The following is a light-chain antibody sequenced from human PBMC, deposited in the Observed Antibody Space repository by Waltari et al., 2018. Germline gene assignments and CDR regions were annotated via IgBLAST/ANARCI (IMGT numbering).Light chain of an antibody. CDR2: GTS. V-gene: IGKV3-15*01. CDR1: QSVSSN. J-gene: IGKJ4*01. CDR3: QQNNNWPLT. Sequence: ETVMTQSPATLSVSPGERATLSCRASQSVSSNLAWYQQKPGQAPRLLIYGTSTRATGISAKFSGSGSGTEFTLTISSLQPEDFAVYYCQQNNNWPLTFGGGTKVEIK.